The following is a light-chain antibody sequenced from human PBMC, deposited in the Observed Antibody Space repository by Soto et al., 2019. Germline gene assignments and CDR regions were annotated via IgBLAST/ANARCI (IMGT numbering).Light chain of an antibody. CDR3: KQYDNPPLT. CDR2: DAS. J-gene: IGKJ5*01. CDR1: QDISNY. Sequence: DIQMTQSPSSLSASVGDRVTITCQASQDISNYLNWYQQKPGKAPKLLIYDASNLETGVPSRFSGSGSGTDFTFTISSLQPEDIATYYCKQYDNPPLTFGQGTRLEIK. V-gene: IGKV1-33*01.